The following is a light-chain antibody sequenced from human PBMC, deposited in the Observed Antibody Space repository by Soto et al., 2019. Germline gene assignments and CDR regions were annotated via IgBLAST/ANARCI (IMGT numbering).Light chain of an antibody. J-gene: IGKJ5*01. V-gene: IGKV3-20*01. CDR3: QHYGYSLMT. CDR2: GAS. Sequence: EIVLTQSPGTLSLSPGERATLSCRASQSVSSSQLAWYQRKPGQAPRLLIYGASSRATDIPDRLSGSGSGTDFTLTISRLEPEDFAVYYCQHYGYSLMTFGQGTRLEIK. CDR1: QSVSSSQ.